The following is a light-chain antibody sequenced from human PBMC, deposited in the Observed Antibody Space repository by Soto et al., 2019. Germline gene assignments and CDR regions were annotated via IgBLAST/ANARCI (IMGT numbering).Light chain of an antibody. J-gene: IGLJ1*01. CDR1: SSDVGGYNY. V-gene: IGLV2-14*01. CDR3: SSYTSSSTPLYV. CDR2: EVS. Sequence: QSALTQPASVSGSPGQSITISCTGTSSDVGGYNYVSWYQQHPGKAPKLMIYEVSNRPSGVSNRFSGSKSGNSASLTISALQAEDEADYYCSSYTSSSTPLYVFGTGTKVTVL.